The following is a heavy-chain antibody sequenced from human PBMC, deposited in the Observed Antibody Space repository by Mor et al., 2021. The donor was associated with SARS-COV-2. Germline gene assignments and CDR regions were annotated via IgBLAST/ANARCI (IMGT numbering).Heavy chain of an antibody. D-gene: IGHD6-13*01. V-gene: IGHV4-34*01. CDR3: ARGGWGSSWYYY. CDR2: NHSGST. J-gene: IGHJ4*02. Sequence: NHSGSTNYNPSLKSRVTISVDTSKNQFSLKLSSVTAADTAVYYCARGGWGSSWYYYWGQGTLVTVSS.